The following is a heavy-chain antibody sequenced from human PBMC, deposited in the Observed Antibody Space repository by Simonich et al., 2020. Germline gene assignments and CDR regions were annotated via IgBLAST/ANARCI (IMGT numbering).Heavy chain of an antibody. CDR2: ISYDESNK. CDR3: AREGLLLDAFDI. V-gene: IGHV3-30*07. J-gene: IGHJ3*02. Sequence: QVQLVESGGGVVQPGRSLRLSCAASGFTFSSYAMHWVRQAPGKGLEWGAVISYDESNKYYADSVKGRFTISRDNSKNTLYLQMNSLRAEDTAVYYCAREGLLLDAFDIWGQGTMVTVSS. D-gene: IGHD2-15*01. CDR1: GFTFSSYA.